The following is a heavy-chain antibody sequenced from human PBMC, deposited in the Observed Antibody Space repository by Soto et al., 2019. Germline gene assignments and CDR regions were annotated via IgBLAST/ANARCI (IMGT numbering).Heavy chain of an antibody. Sequence: ASVKFSCKASGFSFSDDFMHWVRQAPGQGFEWMGIINPSGDSRNYAQKFQGRVTITRDASTSTVYMELSSLRSEDTAVYYCARDGRSSYDSGWYYFDYWGQGTLVTVSA. V-gene: IGHV1-46*01. J-gene: IGHJ4*02. CDR1: GFSFSDDF. CDR3: ARDGRSSYDSGWYYFDY. D-gene: IGHD6-19*01. CDR2: INPSGDSR.